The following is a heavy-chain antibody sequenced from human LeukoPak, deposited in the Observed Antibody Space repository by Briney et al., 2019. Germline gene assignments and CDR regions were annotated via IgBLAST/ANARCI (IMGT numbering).Heavy chain of an antibody. V-gene: IGHV3-23*01. CDR3: ASTAGYTSGWYL. J-gene: IGHJ4*02. Sequence: PGGSLRLSCAASGFTFSSYAMSWVRQAPGKGLEWVSGISDSGASTYYADSVKGRFTISRDNSKNTLYLQMNSLRAEDTAVYYCASTAGYTSGWYLWGQGTLVTVSS. CDR2: ISDSGAST. CDR1: GFTFSSYA. D-gene: IGHD6-19*01.